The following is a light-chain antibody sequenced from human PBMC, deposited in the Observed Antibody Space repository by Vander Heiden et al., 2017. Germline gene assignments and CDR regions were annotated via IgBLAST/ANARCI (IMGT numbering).Light chain of an antibody. Sequence: SYVLTQPPSVSVAPGQTARITLGGNNIGRKRVHWDQQKPGQAPGLVVYDDSDRPSGIPERFSGSNSGNTATLTISRVEAGDEADYYCQVWDSSSDNVVFGGGTKLTVL. CDR1: NIGRKR. J-gene: IGLJ2*01. CDR3: QVWDSSSDNVV. CDR2: DDS. V-gene: IGLV3-21*02.